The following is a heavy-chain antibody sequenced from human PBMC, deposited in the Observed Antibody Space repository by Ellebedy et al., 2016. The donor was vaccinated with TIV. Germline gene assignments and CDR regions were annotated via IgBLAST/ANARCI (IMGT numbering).Heavy chain of an antibody. J-gene: IGHJ5*02. CDR2: INPNSGGT. D-gene: IGHD6-13*01. V-gene: IGHV1-2*02. CDR1: GYTFTGYY. Sequence: ASVKVSCKASGYTFTGYYMHWVRQAPGRGLEWMGWINPNSGGTNYAQKFQGRVTMTRDTSISTAYMELSRLRSADTAVYYCARVLRSGAAAGHNWFDPWGQGTLVTVSS. CDR3: ARVLRSGAAAGHNWFDP.